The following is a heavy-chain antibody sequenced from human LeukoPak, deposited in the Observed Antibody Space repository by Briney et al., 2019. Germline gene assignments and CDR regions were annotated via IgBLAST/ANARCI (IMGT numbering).Heavy chain of an antibody. CDR2: INTDGSST. CDR3: ARDRDIVVNGMDV. V-gene: IGHV3-74*01. CDR1: GFTFRSYW. Sequence: GSLRLSCAASGFTFRSYWMHWVRQAPGKGLLWVSHINTDGSSTTYADSVRGRFTISRDNAKNTLYLQMNSLRAVDTAVYYCARDRDIVVNGMDVWGQGTTVTVSS. J-gene: IGHJ6*02. D-gene: IGHD2-2*01.